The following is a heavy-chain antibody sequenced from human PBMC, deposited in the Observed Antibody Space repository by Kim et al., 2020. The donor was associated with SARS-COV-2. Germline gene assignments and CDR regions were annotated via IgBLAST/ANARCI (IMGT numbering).Heavy chain of an antibody. J-gene: IGHJ5*02. D-gene: IGHD3-9*01. V-gene: IGHV4-59*01. CDR3: AKAGVRYFDWLGWFDP. Sequence: LKSRVTISVDTSKNQFSLKLSSVTAADTAVYYCAKAGVRYFDWLGWFDPWGQGTLVTVSS.